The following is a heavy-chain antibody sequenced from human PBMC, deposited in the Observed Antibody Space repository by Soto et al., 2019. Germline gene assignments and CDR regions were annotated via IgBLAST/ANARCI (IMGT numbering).Heavy chain of an antibody. V-gene: IGHV1-8*01. CDR3: VRAPLDYYSAEYLDT. J-gene: IGHJ4*02. D-gene: IGHD3-10*01. CDR2: MNPKSGNT. Sequence: ASVKVSCKASGYLFTENDINWVRQATGQGPEWMGWMNPKSGNTGYAQKFQGRVSMTRDNSKTTAYMELSSLGSEDTAVYYCVRAPLDYYSAEYLDTWGQGTQVTVSS. CDR1: GYLFTEND.